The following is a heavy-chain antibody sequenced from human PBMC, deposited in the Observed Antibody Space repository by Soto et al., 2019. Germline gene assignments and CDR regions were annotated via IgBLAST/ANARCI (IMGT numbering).Heavy chain of an antibody. CDR1: GGSISSGGYY. CDR2: IYYSGST. CDR3: ARASDYSDSSGYYYGNFDY. J-gene: IGHJ4*02. V-gene: IGHV4-31*03. Sequence: QVQLQESGPGLVKPSQTLSLTCTVSGGSISSGGYYWSWIRQHPGKGLEWIGYIYYSGSTYYNPSLKSRVTISVDTSKNQFSLKLSSVTAADTAVYYCARASDYSDSSGYYYGNFDYWGQGTLVTVSS. D-gene: IGHD3-22*01.